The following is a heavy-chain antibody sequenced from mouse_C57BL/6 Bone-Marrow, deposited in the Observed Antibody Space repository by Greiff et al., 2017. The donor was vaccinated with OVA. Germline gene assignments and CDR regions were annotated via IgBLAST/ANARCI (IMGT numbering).Heavy chain of an antibody. CDR1: GYTFTSYW. CDR3: ASRQLRLRWAMDY. Sequence: QVQLQPGAELVKPGASVKLSCKASGYTFTSYWMHWVKQRPGQGLEWIGMIHPNSGSTNYNEKFKSKATLTVDKSSSTAYMQLSSLTSEDSAVYYCASRQLRLRWAMDYWGQGTSVTVSS. CDR2: IHPNSGST. D-gene: IGHD3-2*02. J-gene: IGHJ4*01. V-gene: IGHV1-64*01.